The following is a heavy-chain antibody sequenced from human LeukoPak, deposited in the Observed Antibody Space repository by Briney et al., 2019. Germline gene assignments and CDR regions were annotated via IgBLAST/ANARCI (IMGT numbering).Heavy chain of an antibody. J-gene: IGHJ5*02. D-gene: IGHD2-2*01. CDR2: IYYSGST. V-gene: IGHV4-59*01. Sequence: PSETLSLTCTVSGGSISSYYWSWIRQPPGKGLEWIGYIYYSGSTNYNPSLKSRVTISVDTSKNQFSLKLSSVTAADTAVYYCARAPYCSSTSCYLLWFDPWAQGTLVTVSS. CDR1: GGSISSYY. CDR3: ARAPYCSSTSCYLLWFDP.